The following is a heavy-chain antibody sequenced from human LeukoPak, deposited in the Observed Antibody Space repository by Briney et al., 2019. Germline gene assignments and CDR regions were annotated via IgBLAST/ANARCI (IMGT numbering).Heavy chain of an antibody. CDR1: GFTFSSYA. CDR2: ISGSGGST. V-gene: IGHV3-23*01. CDR3: AKDRDPIEITFGGVIGHFDY. J-gene: IGHJ4*02. Sequence: GGSLRLSCAASGFTFSSYAMSWVRQAPGKGLEWVSAISGSGGSTYYADSVKGRFTISRDNSKNTLYLQMNSLRAEDTAVYYCAKDRDPIEITFGGVIGHFDYWGQGTLVTVSS. D-gene: IGHD3-16*02.